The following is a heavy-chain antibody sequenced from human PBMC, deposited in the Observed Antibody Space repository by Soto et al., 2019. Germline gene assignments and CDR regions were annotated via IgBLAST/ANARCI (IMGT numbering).Heavy chain of an antibody. CDR1: GFIFRNHV. V-gene: IGHV3-23*04. CDR3: AKIPSRGMIFGAGS. Sequence: EVQLVESGGGLVQPGGSLRLSCAASGFIFRNHVLNWVRQAPGKGLEWVSAIDNSGDGSFYADSVKVRFIISRDNSNDTVFLHMNNLRLEDTAFYYCAKIPSRGMIFGAGSWGQGTLVTVSS. D-gene: IGHD3-3*01. CDR2: IDNSGDGS. J-gene: IGHJ5*02.